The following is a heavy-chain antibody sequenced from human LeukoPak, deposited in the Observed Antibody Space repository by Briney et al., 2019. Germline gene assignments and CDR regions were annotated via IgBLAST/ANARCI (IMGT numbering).Heavy chain of an antibody. CDR2: IYYSGST. D-gene: IGHD6-13*01. CDR3: ERGVLVRSSPFDY. V-gene: IGHV4-59*01. Sequence: PSETLSLTCTVSGGSISSYYWSWIRQPPGKGLEWIGYIYYSGSTNYNPSLKSRVTISVDTSKNQFSLKLSSVTAADTAVYYCERGVLVRSSPFDYWGQGTLVTVSS. CDR1: GGSISSYY. J-gene: IGHJ4*02.